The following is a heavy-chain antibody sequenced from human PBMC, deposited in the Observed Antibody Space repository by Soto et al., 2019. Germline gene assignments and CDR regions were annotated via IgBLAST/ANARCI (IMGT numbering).Heavy chain of an antibody. J-gene: IGHJ6*02. V-gene: IGHV3-23*01. CDR1: GFTFSSYA. D-gene: IGHD3-3*01. CDR2: ISDSGGST. CDR3: AKTLVYDFWSGYYRSTGMDV. Sequence: GGSLRLSCAASGFTFSSYAMSWVRQAPGKGLEWVSAISDSGGSTYYADSVKGRFTISRDNSKNTLYLQMNSLRAEDTAVYYFAKTLVYDFWSGYYRSTGMDVWGQGTTVTVSS.